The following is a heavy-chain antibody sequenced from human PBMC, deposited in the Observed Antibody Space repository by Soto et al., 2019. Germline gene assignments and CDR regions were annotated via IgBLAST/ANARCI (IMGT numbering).Heavy chain of an antibody. Sequence: GGSLRLSCAASGFTLSSYAMSWVRQAPGKGLEWVSGVSGSGGSTYCVDSVKGRFTISRDNSKNTLHLQMNSLRAEDTAVYYCARSDGRYWGQGTLVTVSS. CDR3: ARSDGRY. CDR1: GFTLSSYA. J-gene: IGHJ4*02. V-gene: IGHV3-23*01. CDR2: VSGSGGST.